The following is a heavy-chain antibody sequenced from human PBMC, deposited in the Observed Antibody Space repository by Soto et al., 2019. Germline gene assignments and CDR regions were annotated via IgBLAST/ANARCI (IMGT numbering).Heavy chain of an antibody. Sequence: GGSLRLSCVASGFALTTYTMNWVRQGPGTGLEWVSSINGRSNYKYYSDSVKGRFTVSRDNAQNSLFLQMSRLGPEDTAVYYCVREDGVVGASYAFDSWGQGTLVTVYS. CDR2: INGRSNYK. CDR3: VREDGVVGASYAFDS. D-gene: IGHD1-26*01. CDR1: GFALTTYT. V-gene: IGHV3-21*01. J-gene: IGHJ4*02.